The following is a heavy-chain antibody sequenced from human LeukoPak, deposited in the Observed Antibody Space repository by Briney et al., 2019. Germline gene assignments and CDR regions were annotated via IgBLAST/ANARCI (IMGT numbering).Heavy chain of an antibody. V-gene: IGHV3-30*02. D-gene: IGHD3-10*01. CDR2: IRYDGSNK. Sequence: GGSLRLSCAASGFTFSSYGMHWVRQAPGKGLEWVAFIRYDGSNKYYADSVKGRFTISRDNSKNTLYLQMNSLRAEDTAVYYCAKDGDYYGSGSYYPPYYYYYMDVWGKGTTVTISS. CDR3: AKDGDYYGSGSYYPPYYYYYMDV. J-gene: IGHJ6*03. CDR1: GFTFSSYG.